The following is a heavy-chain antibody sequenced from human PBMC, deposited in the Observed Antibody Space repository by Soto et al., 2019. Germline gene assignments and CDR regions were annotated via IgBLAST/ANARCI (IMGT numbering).Heavy chain of an antibody. CDR1: GFTFSNAW. CDR2: IKSKTDGGTT. J-gene: IGHJ4*02. D-gene: IGHD6-13*01. Sequence: GGSLRLSCAASGFTFSNAWMSWVRQAPGKGLEWVGRIKSKTDGGTTDYAAPVKGRFTISRDDSKNTLYLQMNSLKTEDTAVYYCTTDLSWDSSSWFFDYWGQGTLVTVSS. CDR3: TTDLSWDSSSWFFDY. V-gene: IGHV3-15*01.